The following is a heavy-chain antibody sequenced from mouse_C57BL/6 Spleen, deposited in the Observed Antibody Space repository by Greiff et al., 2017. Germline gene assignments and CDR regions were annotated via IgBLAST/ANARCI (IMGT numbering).Heavy chain of an antibody. V-gene: IGHV1-82*01. CDR2: IYPGDGDT. D-gene: IGHD2-1*01. CDR1: GYAFSSSW. J-gene: IGHJ3*01. CDR3: ANLYYGNYWFAY. Sequence: QVQLKQSGPELVKPGASVKISCKASGYAFSSSWMNWVKQRPGKGLEWIGRIYPGDGDTNYNGKFKGKATLTADKSSSTAYMQLSSLTSEDSAVYFCANLYYGNYWFAYWGQGTLVTVSA.